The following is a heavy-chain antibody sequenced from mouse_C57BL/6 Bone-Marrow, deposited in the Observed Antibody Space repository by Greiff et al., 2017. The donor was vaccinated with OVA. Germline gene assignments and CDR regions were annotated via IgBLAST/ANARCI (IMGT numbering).Heavy chain of an antibody. Sequence: VQLQQPGAELVRPGTSVKLSCKASGYTFTSYWMHWVKQRPGQGLEWIGVIDPSDSYTNYNQKFKGKATLTVDTSSSTAYMQLSSLTSEDSAVYYCARGNYGSSSPFAYWGQGTLVTVSA. CDR1: GYTFTSYW. J-gene: IGHJ3*01. CDR3: ARGNYGSSSPFAY. V-gene: IGHV1-59*01. D-gene: IGHD1-1*01. CDR2: IDPSDSYT.